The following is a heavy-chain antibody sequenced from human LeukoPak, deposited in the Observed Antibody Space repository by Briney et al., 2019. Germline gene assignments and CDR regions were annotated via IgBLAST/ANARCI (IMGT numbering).Heavy chain of an antibody. CDR1: GGSISSSSYY. V-gene: IGHV4-39*01. Sequence: SETLSLTCTVSGGSISSSSYYWGWIRQPPGKGLEWIGSIYYSGSTYYNPSLKSRVTISVDTSKNQFSLKLSSVTAADTAVYYCARQGPRFVLFASWFDPWGQGTLVTVSS. CDR2: IYYSGST. J-gene: IGHJ5*02. CDR3: ARQGPRFVLFASWFDP. D-gene: IGHD3-16*01.